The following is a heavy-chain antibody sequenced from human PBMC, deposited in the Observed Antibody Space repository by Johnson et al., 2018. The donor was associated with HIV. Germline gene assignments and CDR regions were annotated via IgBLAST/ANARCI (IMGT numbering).Heavy chain of an antibody. D-gene: IGHD1-26*01. CDR3: TKNREPANYDALDV. CDR2: IRYDGSYK. Sequence: QVQLVESGGGVVQPGRSLRLSCAASGFNFNIYGMHWVRQAPVRGLEWVAFIRYDGSYKNYVDSAKGRFTISRDNSKNTLYLQMSSLTAEDTAVYYCTKNREPANYDALDVWGQVTMVTVSS. J-gene: IGHJ3*01. CDR1: GFNFNIYG. V-gene: IGHV3-30*02.